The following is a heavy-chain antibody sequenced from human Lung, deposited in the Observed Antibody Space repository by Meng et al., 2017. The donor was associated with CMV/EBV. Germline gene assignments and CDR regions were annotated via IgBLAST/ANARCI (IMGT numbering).Heavy chain of an antibody. V-gene: IGHV1-8*01. CDR2: INPNNYNT. CDR3: ERGRAGPGSPYYFDY. D-gene: IGHD3-10*01. CDR1: GYTFTNYD. J-gene: IGHJ4*02. Sequence: ASVXVSXKASGYTFTNYDINWVRRATGQGLEWLGWINPNNYNTGYAHQFQGRVTMTRTTSISTAYLELSGMRSEDTAVYYCERGRAGPGSPYYFDYWGQGXLVTVSS.